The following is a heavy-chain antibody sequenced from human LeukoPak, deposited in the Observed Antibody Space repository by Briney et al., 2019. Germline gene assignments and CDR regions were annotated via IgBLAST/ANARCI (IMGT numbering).Heavy chain of an antibody. V-gene: IGHV4-34*01. CDR2: INHSGST. D-gene: IGHD6-6*01. Sequence: SETLSLTCAVYGGSFSGYYWSWIRQPPGKGLEWIGEINHSGSTNYNPSLKSRVTISVDTPKNQFSLKLSSVTAADTAVYYCARPAYSSLTHWFDPWGQGTLVTVSS. CDR3: ARPAYSSLTHWFDP. CDR1: GGSFSGYY. J-gene: IGHJ5*02.